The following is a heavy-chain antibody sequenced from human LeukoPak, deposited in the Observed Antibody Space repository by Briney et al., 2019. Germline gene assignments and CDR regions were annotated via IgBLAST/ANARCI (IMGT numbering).Heavy chain of an antibody. CDR3: AKDYYYDSSGYDAFDL. J-gene: IGHJ3*01. CDR2: IWYDGSKA. CDR1: GFIFNDYG. D-gene: IGHD3-22*01. Sequence: GRSLRLSCAASGFIFNDYGMHWVRQAPGKGPEWVAVIWYDGSKAYYGDSVKGRFAISRDSANSTLFLQMNSLRVEDTAVYYCAKDYYYDSSGYDAFDLWGQGTMVTVSS. V-gene: IGHV3-33*06.